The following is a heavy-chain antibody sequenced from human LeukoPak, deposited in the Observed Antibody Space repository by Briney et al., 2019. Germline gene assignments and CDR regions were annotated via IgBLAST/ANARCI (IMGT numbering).Heavy chain of an antibody. CDR1: GFTFSSYE. CDR3: ARVVRITMVRGVTPHYYGMDV. D-gene: IGHD3-10*01. J-gene: IGHJ6*02. CDR2: ISSSGSTI. V-gene: IGHV3-48*03. Sequence: GSLRLSCAASGFTFSSYEKNWVRQAPGKGLEWVSYISSSGSTIYYADSVKGRFTISRDNAKNSLYLQMNSLRAEDTAVYYCARVVRITMVRGVTPHYYGMDVWGQGTTVTVSS.